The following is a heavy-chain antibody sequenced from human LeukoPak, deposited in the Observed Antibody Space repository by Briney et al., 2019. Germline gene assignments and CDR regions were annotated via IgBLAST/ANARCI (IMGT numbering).Heavy chain of an antibody. CDR3: ARYDYGRSGFDY. CDR2: IYSGGTT. Sequence: PGGSLRLSCAASGFTVSTNYMTWVRQAPGKGLEWVSVIYSGGTTYYADSVKGRFSISRDNSKNTLYLQMNNLRAEDTAVYYCARYDYGRSGFDYWGQGTLVTVSS. D-gene: IGHD5-12*01. CDR1: GFTVSTNY. V-gene: IGHV3-66*01. J-gene: IGHJ4*02.